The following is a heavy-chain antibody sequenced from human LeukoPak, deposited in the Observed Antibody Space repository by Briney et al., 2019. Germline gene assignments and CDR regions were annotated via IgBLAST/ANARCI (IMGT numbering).Heavy chain of an antibody. CDR1: GGSFSGYY. CDR3: ARDRRYSYGSHFDY. D-gene: IGHD5-18*01. Sequence: PSETLSLTCAVYGGSFSGYYWSWIRQPPGKGLEWIGEINHSGSTNYNPSLKSRVTISVDTSKNQFSLKLSSVTAADTAVYYCARDRRYSYGSHFDYWGQGTLVTVSS. J-gene: IGHJ4*02. CDR2: INHSGST. V-gene: IGHV4-34*01.